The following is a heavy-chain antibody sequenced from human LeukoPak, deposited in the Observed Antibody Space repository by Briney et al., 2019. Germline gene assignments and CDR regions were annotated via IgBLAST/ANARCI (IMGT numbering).Heavy chain of an antibody. D-gene: IGHD2-21*02. CDR3: AKDRGGDCYACFDY. CDR1: GFTFSSYG. J-gene: IGHJ4*02. V-gene: IGHV3-30*02. Sequence: GGSLRLSCAAYGFTFSSYGMHWVRQAPGKGLEWVAFIRYDGSNKYYADSVKGRFTISRDNSKNTLYLQMNSLRAEDTAVYYCAKDRGGDCYACFDYWGQGTLVTVSS. CDR2: IRYDGSNK.